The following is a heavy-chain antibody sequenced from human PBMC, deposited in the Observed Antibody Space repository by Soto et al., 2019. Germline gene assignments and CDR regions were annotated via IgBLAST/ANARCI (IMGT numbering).Heavy chain of an antibody. CDR1: GYTFTSYY. D-gene: IGHD6-6*01. CDR2: INPSGGST. V-gene: IGHV1-46*01. J-gene: IGHJ3*02. CDR3: VRDGPVESIAARPSLAFDI. Sequence: ASVKVSCKASGYTFTSYYMHWVRQAPGQGLEWMGIINPSGGSTSYAQKFQGRVTMTRDTSTSTVYMELSSLRSEDTAVYFCVRDGPVESIAARPSLAFDIWGQGTMVTVSS.